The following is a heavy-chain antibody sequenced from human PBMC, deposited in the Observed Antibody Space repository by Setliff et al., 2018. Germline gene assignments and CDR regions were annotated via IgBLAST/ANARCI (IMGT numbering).Heavy chain of an antibody. J-gene: IGHJ4*02. V-gene: IGHV4-59*01. Sequence: SETLSLTCTVSGVSIRSYYWSWIRQSPGKGLEWIGYIYYNGTTRYSPSLKSRVTISVDTSKNQFSLRLTSVTAADTAVYYCTSTPRGGINITTRAGAFDSWGQGTLVTVSS. D-gene: IGHD6-6*01. CDR1: GVSIRSYY. CDR3: TSTPRGGINITTRAGAFDS. CDR2: IYYNGTT.